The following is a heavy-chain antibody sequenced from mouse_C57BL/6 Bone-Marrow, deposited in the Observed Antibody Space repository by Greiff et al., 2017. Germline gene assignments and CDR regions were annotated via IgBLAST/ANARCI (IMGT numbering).Heavy chain of an antibody. V-gene: IGHV1-20*01. Sequence: EVQLQQSGPELVKPGDSVKISCKASGYSFTGYFMNWVMQSHGKSLEWIGRINPYNGDTFYNQKFKGKATLTVDKSSSTAHMELRRLTSEDSAVDYCAENYDYDDYIEDWGTGTTVTVSS. CDR1: GYSFTGYF. CDR2: INPYNGDT. D-gene: IGHD2-4*01. J-gene: IGHJ1*03. CDR3: AENYDYDDYIED.